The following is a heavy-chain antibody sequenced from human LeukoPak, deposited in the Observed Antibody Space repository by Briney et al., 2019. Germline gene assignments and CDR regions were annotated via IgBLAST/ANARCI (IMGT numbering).Heavy chain of an antibody. CDR2: FDPEDGET. D-gene: IGHD5-24*01. V-gene: IGHV1-24*01. CDR3: ARDGGGGYNLDY. J-gene: IGHJ4*02. Sequence: ASVTVSCKVSGYTLTELSMHWVRQAPGKGLEWMGGFDPEDGETIYAQKFQGRVTMTEDTSTDTAYMELSSLRSEDMAVYYCARDGGGGYNLDYWGQGTLVTVSS. CDR1: GYTLTELS.